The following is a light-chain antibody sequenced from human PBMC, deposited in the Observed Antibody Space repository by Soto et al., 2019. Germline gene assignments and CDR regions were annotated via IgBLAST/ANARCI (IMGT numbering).Light chain of an antibody. CDR2: EVS. Sequence: QSVLTQPASVSGSPGQSITISCTGTSSDVGDYDYVSWYQQHPGKAPKLMIYEVSNRPSGVSHRFSGSKSGNTASLTISGLQXXXEADYYCSSYTSSNTLVFGTGTKLTVL. CDR1: SSDVGDYDY. V-gene: IGLV2-14*01. CDR3: SSYTSSNTLV. J-gene: IGLJ1*01.